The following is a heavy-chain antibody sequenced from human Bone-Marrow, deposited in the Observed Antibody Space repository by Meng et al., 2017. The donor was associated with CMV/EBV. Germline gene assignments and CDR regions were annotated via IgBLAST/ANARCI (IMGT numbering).Heavy chain of an antibody. CDR2: ISGSGGST. Sequence: GGSLRLSCAASGFTFSSYAMSWVRQAPGKGLEWVSAISGSGGSTYYADSVKGRFTISRDNSKNTLYLQMNSLRAEDTAVYYCAKNEGYCSGGSCYSYYYYYYGMDVWGQGTTVTVYS. CDR1: GFTFSSYA. J-gene: IGHJ6*02. D-gene: IGHD2-15*01. V-gene: IGHV3-23*01. CDR3: AKNEGYCSGGSCYSYYYYYYGMDV.